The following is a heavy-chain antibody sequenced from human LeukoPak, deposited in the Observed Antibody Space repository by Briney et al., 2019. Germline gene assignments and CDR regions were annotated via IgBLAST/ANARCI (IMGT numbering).Heavy chain of an antibody. V-gene: IGHV4-38-2*02. CDR2: IYHSGST. D-gene: IGHD5-18*01. CDR1: GYSISSGYY. J-gene: IGHJ4*02. CDR3: ARGYASSYSYGSFDY. Sequence: PSETLSLTCTVSGYSISSGYYWGWIRQPPGKGLEWIGSIYHSGSTYYNPSLKSRVTISVDTSKNQFSLKLSSVTAADTAVNYCARGYASSYSYGSFDYWGQGTLVTVSS.